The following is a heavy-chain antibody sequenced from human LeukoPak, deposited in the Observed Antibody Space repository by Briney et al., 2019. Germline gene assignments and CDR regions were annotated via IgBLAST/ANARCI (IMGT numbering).Heavy chain of an antibody. CDR1: GFTFFANA. Sequence: GGSLRLSCAASGFTFFANAMSWVRQARGKGAKWGSTISYYRGAFTYYADAGRGRFTSSEKNARKTLDLQMTSLRAEDTAVYYCAKMFLLRGLGYYFDYWGRGTLVTVSS. V-gene: IGHV3-23*01. CDR3: AKMFLLRGLGYYFDY. J-gene: IGHJ4*02. D-gene: IGHD3-10*01. CDR2: ISYYRGAFT.